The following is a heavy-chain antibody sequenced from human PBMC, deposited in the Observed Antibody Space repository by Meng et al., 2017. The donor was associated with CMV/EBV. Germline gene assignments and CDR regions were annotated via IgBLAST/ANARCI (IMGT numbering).Heavy chain of an antibody. CDR2: IRYDGSNK. CDR1: GFNFSSDG. V-gene: IGHV3-30*02. D-gene: IGHD1-26*01. J-gene: IGHJ4*02. Sequence: LVEAAGGGLQLGGSPRLSFAAYGFNFSSDGMHWVRQATGKGLEWVAFIRYDGSNKYYADSVKGRFTISRDNSKNTLYLQMNSLRAEDTAVYYCAKPSGGSYYNSFDYWGQGTLVTVSS. CDR3: AKPSGGSYYNSFDY.